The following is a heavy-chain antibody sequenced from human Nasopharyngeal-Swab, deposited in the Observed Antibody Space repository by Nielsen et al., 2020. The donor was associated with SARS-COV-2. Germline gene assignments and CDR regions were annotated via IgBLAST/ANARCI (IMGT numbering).Heavy chain of an antibody. CDR2: IKQDGSEK. D-gene: IGHD6-13*01. Sequence: VRQMPGKGLEWVANIKQDGSEKYYVDSVKGRFTISRDNAKNSLYLQMNSLRAEDTAVYYCAKTLGQQLGYYYYYYMDVWGKGTTVTVSS. J-gene: IGHJ6*03. V-gene: IGHV3-7*05. CDR3: AKTLGQQLGYYYYYYMDV.